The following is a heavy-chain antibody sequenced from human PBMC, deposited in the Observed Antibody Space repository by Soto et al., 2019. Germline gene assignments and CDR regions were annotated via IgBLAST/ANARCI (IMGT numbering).Heavy chain of an antibody. V-gene: IGHV2-26*01. D-gene: IGHD6-6*01. CDR3: GREEYSSSFDY. J-gene: IGHJ4*02. Sequence: QVTLKESGPVLVKPTETLTLTCTVSGFSLSNARMGVSWIRQPPGKALEWLAHIFSNDEKSYSTSLKSRLTLSNDTSKRQLVLTMTNMDPVDPATYYCGREEYSSSFDYWGQGNLVTVSS. CDR1: GFSLSNARMG. CDR2: IFSNDEK.